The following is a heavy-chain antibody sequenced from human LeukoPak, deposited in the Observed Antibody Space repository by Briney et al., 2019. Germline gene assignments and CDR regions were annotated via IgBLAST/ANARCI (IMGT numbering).Heavy chain of an antibody. CDR1: GFTFDDYG. CDR3: ARARYGDYSSYFQH. V-gene: IGHV3-20*04. Sequence: GGSLRLSCAASGFTFDDYGMSWVRQAPGKGLEWVSGINWNGGSTGYADSVKGRFTISRDNAKNSLYLQMNSLGAEDTALYYCARARYGDYSSYFQHWGQGTLVTVSS. D-gene: IGHD4-17*01. CDR2: INWNGGST. J-gene: IGHJ1*01.